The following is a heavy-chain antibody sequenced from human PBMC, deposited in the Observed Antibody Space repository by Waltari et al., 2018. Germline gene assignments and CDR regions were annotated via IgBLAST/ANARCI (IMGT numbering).Heavy chain of an antibody. CDR3: ARSRSTRGYSTFDY. D-gene: IGHD3-3*01. CDR2: IYYSGST. Sequence: QLQLQESGPGLVKPSETLSLTCTVSGGSISSSSYYWGWIRRPPGKGLEWIGSIYYSGSTYYNPSLKSRVTISVDTSKNQFSLKLSSVTAADTAVYYCARSRSTRGYSTFDYWGQGTLVTVSS. CDR1: GGSISSSSYY. V-gene: IGHV4-39*07. J-gene: IGHJ4*02.